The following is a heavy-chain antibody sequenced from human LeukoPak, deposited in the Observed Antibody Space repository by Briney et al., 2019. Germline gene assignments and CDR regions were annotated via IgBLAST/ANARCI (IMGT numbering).Heavy chain of an antibody. CDR3: ARSSGYYYPFDY. V-gene: IGHV1-18*01. CDR1: GYTFTSYG. CDR2: FSAYNGDT. D-gene: IGHD3-22*01. Sequence: GASVKVSCKASGYTFTSYGINWVRQAPGQGLEWMGWFSAYNGDTNYAQELQGRVTMTTDTSTSTAYMELRSLRSDDTAVYYCARSSGYYYPFDYWGQGTLVTVSS. J-gene: IGHJ4*02.